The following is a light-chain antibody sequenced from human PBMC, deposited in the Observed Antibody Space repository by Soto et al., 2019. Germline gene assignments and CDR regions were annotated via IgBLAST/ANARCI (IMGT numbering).Light chain of an antibody. J-gene: IGLJ1*01. Sequence: QCLLTQPPSVSGARGQRFTISCTGSSSNMGTGYDVHWYQQLPGTAPKLLIYGNSNRPSGVPDRFSGSKSGTSASLAITGLQAEDEADYYCQSYDNSLSGFYVFGAGTKVTVL. CDR2: GNS. CDR3: QSYDNSLSGFYV. V-gene: IGLV1-40*01. CDR1: SSNMGTGYD.